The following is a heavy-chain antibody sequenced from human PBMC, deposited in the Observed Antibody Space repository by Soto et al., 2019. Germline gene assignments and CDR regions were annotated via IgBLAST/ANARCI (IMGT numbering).Heavy chain of an antibody. V-gene: IGHV1-18*01. CDR2: ISTYNGNT. CDR1: GYTFTSYG. Sequence: QVQLVQSGAEVKKPGASVKVSCKASGYTFTSYGISWVRQAPGQGLEWMGWISTYNGNTNYAQKLQGRVTMTTDTSTSTAYXELRXLRSXXTXXXXXXXXXXXXXXXXXXXXXXMXVWGQGTTVTVSS. CDR3: XXXXXXXXXXXXXXXXXMXV. J-gene: IGHJ6*02.